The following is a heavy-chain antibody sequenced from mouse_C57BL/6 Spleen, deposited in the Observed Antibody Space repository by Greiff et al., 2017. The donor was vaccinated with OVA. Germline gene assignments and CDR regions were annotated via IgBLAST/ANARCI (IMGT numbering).Heavy chain of an antibody. CDR2: ISSGSSTI. Sequence: EVMLVQSGAGLVKPGASLKLSCAASGFTFTDYGMHWVRQAPEKGLEWVAYISSGSSTIYYADTVKGRFTITRDNAKNTLFRQMASLRSEDTAMYYCARELGRGGYFDDWGTGTTVTVSS. D-gene: IGHD4-1*01. V-gene: IGHV5-17*01. CDR3: ARELGRGGYFDD. CDR1: GFTFTDYG. J-gene: IGHJ1*03.